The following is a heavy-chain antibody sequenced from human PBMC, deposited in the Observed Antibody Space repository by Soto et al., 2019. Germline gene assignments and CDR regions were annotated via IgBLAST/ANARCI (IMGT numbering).Heavy chain of an antibody. Sequence: ASVKVSCKASGYNFTSYDINWVRQATGQGLEWMGWMNPNSGNTGYAQKFQGRVTMTRNTSISTAYMELSSLRSEDTAVYYCARGCEMTTVTRLDYYYYMDVWGKGTTVTVSS. V-gene: IGHV1-8*01. CDR3: ARGCEMTTVTRLDYYYYMDV. CDR1: GYNFTSYD. J-gene: IGHJ6*03. D-gene: IGHD4-17*01. CDR2: MNPNSGNT.